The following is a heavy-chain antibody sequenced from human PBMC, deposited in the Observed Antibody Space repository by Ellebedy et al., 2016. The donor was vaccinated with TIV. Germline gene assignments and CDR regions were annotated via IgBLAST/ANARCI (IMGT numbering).Heavy chain of an antibody. CDR2: IKEDGSEK. J-gene: IGHJ5*02. V-gene: IGHV3-7*01. CDR3: ATGRAHAT. Sequence: PGGSLRLSCAASGFTFSSYWMSWVRQAPGKGLEWVANIKEDGSEKHYVDSVKGRFTISRDNAKNSLYLQMNSLRAEDTAVFYCATGRAHATWGRGTLVTVSS. CDR1: GFTFSSYW.